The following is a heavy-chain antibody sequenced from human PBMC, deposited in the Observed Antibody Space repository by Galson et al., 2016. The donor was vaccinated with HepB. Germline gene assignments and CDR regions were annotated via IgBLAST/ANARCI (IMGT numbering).Heavy chain of an antibody. J-gene: IGHJ4*02. CDR1: GFSLSTSAMG. Sequence: PALVKPTQTLTLTCTFSGFSLSTSAMGVAWIRQPPGKALEWLAPIYWDDDKRYSPSLKSRLTIAKDTSKNQVVLTMTNMDPVDTATYYCAHRRSTSGNSLFDYWGQGILVTVSS. CDR2: IYWDDDK. D-gene: IGHD6-13*01. CDR3: AHRRSTSGNSLFDY. V-gene: IGHV2-5*02.